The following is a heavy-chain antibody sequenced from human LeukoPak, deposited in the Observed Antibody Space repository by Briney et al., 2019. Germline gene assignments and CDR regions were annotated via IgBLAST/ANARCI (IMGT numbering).Heavy chain of an antibody. CDR2: VSGSGYST. J-gene: IGHJ3*02. CDR3: AKVDSATHKNAFDI. Sequence: GGSLRLSCAASGFIFSSYAMGWVRQAPGKGLEWVSTVSGSGYSTYYADSVKGRFTISRDNSKNTLYLQMNSLRDEDTAVYYCAKVDSATHKNAFDIWGQGTMVTVSS. D-gene: IGHD1-1*01. V-gene: IGHV3-23*01. CDR1: GFIFSSYA.